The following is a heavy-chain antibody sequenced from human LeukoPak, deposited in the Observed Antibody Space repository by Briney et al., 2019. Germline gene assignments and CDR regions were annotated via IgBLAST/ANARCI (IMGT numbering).Heavy chain of an antibody. CDR3: AKVPHCSGGSCYGIEDAFDI. V-gene: IGHV3-30*02. J-gene: IGHJ3*02. D-gene: IGHD2-15*01. Sequence: GGSLRLSCAASGFTFSSYGMHWVRQAPGKGLEWVAFIRYDGSNKYYADSVKGRFTISRDNSKNTLYLQMNSLRAEDTAVYYCAKVPHCSGGSCYGIEDAFDIWGQGTMVTVSS. CDR1: GFTFSSYG. CDR2: IRYDGSNK.